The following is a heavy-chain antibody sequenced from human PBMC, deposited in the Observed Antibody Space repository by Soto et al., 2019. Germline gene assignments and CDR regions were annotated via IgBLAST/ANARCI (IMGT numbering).Heavy chain of an antibody. J-gene: IGHJ6*02. CDR1: GYTFNGYY. CDR3: ARDALVVVVAAIEHGMDV. D-gene: IGHD2-15*01. CDR2: INPNSGGT. Sequence: QVQLVQSGAEVKKPGASVKVSCKASGYTFNGYYMHWVRQAPGQGLEWMGWINPNSGGTNYAQKFQGRVTMTRDKSISTAYMGLRRLRSDDTAVYYCARDALVVVVAAIEHGMDVWGQGTTVTVSS. V-gene: IGHV1-2*02.